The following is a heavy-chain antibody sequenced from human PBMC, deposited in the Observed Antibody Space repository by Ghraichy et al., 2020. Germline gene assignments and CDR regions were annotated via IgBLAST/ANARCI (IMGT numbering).Heavy chain of an antibody. J-gene: IGHJ3*02. Sequence: ASVKVSCKASGYTFTGYYMHWVRQAPGQGLEWMGWINPNSGGTNYAQKFQGRVTMTRDTSISTAYMELSRLRSDDTAVYYCARDSTYYYDSSGYFAFDIWGQGTMVTVSS. CDR2: INPNSGGT. CDR3: ARDSTYYYDSSGYFAFDI. CDR1: GYTFTGYY. V-gene: IGHV1-2*02. D-gene: IGHD3-22*01.